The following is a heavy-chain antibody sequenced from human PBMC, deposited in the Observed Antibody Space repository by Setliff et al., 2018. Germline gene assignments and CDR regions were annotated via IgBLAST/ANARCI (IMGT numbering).Heavy chain of an antibody. Sequence: PGGSLRLSCAASGFTFRSYSMTWVRQAPGKGLEWVSGISSSGSYTYYAASVKGRFTISRDNANNSLFLQMDTLRPEYTAVYYCARDNYYDSTQDAFDIWGQGTMVTVSS. CDR3: ARDNYYDSTQDAFDI. CDR2: ISSSGSYT. V-gene: IGHV3-21*06. J-gene: IGHJ3*02. D-gene: IGHD3-22*01. CDR1: GFTFRSYS.